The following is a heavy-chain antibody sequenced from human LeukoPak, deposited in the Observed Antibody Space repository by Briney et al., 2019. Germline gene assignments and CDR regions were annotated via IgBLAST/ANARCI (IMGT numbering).Heavy chain of an antibody. CDR3: ARGRYSYGSTYYYYGMDV. J-gene: IGHJ6*02. Sequence: SETLSLTCAVYGGSFSGYYWSWIRQPPGKGLEWIGEINHSGSTNYSPSLKSRATISVDTSKNQFSLKLSSVTAADTAVYYCARGRYSYGSTYYYYGMDVWGQGTTVTVSS. CDR1: GGSFSGYY. D-gene: IGHD5-18*01. CDR2: INHSGST. V-gene: IGHV4-34*01.